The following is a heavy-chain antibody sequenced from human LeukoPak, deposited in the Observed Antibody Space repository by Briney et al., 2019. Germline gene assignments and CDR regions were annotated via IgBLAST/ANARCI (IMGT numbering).Heavy chain of an antibody. CDR2: INHSGST. D-gene: IGHD3-9*01. CDR1: RGSFSGYY. CDR3: ARGSRVLRYFEWLSSGAFDI. V-gene: IGHV4-34*01. J-gene: IGHJ3*02. Sequence: SETLSLTCAVYRGSFSGYYWSWIRQPPGKGLEWIGEINHSGSTNYNPSLKSRVTISVDTSKNQFSLKLSSVTAADTAVYYCARGSRVLRYFEWLSSGAFDIWGQGTMVTVSS.